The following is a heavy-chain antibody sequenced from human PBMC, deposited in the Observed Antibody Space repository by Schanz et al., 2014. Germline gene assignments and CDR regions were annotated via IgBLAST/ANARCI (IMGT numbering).Heavy chain of an antibody. V-gene: IGHV3-15*01. Sequence: EVQLLESGGGLVQPGGSLRLSCAASTSIFNHAWMSWVRQAPGKGLEWLGRIKSKTDGETTDYAAPVKGRFSISRDDSQSTLYLQMNSLKIEDTAVYYCATASSPVREAGAGSSFHLWGQGTRVTVSP. CDR1: TSIFNHAW. CDR2: IKSKTDGETT. D-gene: IGHD6-13*01. CDR3: ATASSPVREAGAGSSFHL. J-gene: IGHJ5*02.